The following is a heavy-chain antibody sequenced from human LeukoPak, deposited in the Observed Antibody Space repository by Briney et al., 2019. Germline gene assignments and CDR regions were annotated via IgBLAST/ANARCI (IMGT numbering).Heavy chain of an antibody. V-gene: IGHV4-39*07. Sequence: SETLSLTCTVSGGSLSSSSYYWGWIRQPPGRGLEWIGSIYYSGSTYYNPSLKSRVTISVDTSKNQFSLKLSSVTAADTAVYYCARDGDYYDSSGYPTPPWGQGTLVTVSS. CDR1: GGSLSSSSYY. CDR3: ARDGDYYDSSGYPTPP. J-gene: IGHJ5*02. D-gene: IGHD3-22*01. CDR2: IYYSGST.